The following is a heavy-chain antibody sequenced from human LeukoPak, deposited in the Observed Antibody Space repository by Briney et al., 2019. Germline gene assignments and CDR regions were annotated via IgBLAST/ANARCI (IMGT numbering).Heavy chain of an antibody. V-gene: IGHV1-2*02. J-gene: IGHJ4*02. CDR2: INLNSGGT. D-gene: IGHD3-9*01. Sequence: GGSLRLSCAASGYTFTGYYLHWVRQAPGQGLEWMGWINLNSGGTNYAQKFQSRVTMTRDTSISTAYMELSRLRSDDTAVYYCARSPHILTGENFDYWGQGTLVTVSS. CDR1: GYTFTGYY. CDR3: ARSPHILTGENFDY.